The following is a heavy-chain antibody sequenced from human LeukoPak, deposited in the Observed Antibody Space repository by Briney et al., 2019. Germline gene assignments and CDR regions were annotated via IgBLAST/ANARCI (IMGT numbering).Heavy chain of an antibody. V-gene: IGHV4-39*07. CDR3: ARGPLTMTRGFDP. CDR1: GGSISSNSYY. D-gene: IGHD4-17*01. CDR2: IYYTGST. J-gene: IGHJ5*02. Sequence: PSETLSLTCTVSGGSISSNSYYWGWIRQSPGKGLEWIANIYYTGSTYYNPSLKSRITISVDTSKSQFSLKLSSVTAADTAVYYCARGPLTMTRGFDPWGQGTLVTVSS.